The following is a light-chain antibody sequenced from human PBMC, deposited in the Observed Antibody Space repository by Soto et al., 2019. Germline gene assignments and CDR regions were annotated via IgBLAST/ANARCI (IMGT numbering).Light chain of an antibody. V-gene: IGKV3-15*01. Sequence: EIVMTQSPATLSVSPGERATLSCRASQSISGNLAWYQQKPGQAPRLLIYSASTGSTGFPARFSGSGSGTEFTLTISRLQSEDSAVYYCQQYNNWLWTFGQGTKVDIK. CDR3: QQYNNWLWT. CDR2: SAS. CDR1: QSISGN. J-gene: IGKJ1*01.